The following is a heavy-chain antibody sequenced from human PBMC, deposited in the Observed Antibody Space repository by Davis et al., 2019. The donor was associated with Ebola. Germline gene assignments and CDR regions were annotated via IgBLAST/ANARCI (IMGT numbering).Heavy chain of an antibody. CDR3: ARGDYNNHIDY. D-gene: IGHD4-11*01. CDR1: GDSISSSHW. CDR2: MYHTGSI. Sequence: PSETLSLTCAVSGDSISSSHWWAWVRQPPGKRPEWIGEMYHTGSINDNPSLKSRVTISLDKSKNQFSLNLTSVTAADTAVYYCARGDYNNHIDYWGQGTLVTVPS. J-gene: IGHJ4*02. V-gene: IGHV4-4*02.